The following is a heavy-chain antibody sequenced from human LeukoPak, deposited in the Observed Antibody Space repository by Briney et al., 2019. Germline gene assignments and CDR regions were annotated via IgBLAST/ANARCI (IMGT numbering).Heavy chain of an antibody. J-gene: IGHJ4*02. V-gene: IGHV1-2*02. CDR1: GYTFTGYY. CDR2: INPHSGGR. CDR3: AKVRDRLSSFYPAA. D-gene: IGHD6-13*01. Sequence: ASVKVSCKASGYTFTGYYLHWVRQAPGQGLEWMGWINPHSGGRNLAQKFQGRVTMTRDTSITTAYLELSGLTSDDTAMYYCAKVRDRLSSFYPAAWGQGTLVSVSS.